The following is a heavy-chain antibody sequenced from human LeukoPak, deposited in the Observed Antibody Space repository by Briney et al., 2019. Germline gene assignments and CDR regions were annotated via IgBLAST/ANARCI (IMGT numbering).Heavy chain of an antibody. V-gene: IGHV1-2*06. Sequence: GASVKVSCKASGYTFTGYYMHWVRQAPGQGLEWMGRINPNSGGTNYAQKFQGRVTMTRDTSISTAYMELSRLRSDDTAVYYCARVAYYYDSSGKGAIDYWGQGTLVTVSS. CDR2: INPNSGGT. J-gene: IGHJ4*02. CDR1: GYTFTGYY. D-gene: IGHD3-22*01. CDR3: ARVAYYYDSSGKGAIDY.